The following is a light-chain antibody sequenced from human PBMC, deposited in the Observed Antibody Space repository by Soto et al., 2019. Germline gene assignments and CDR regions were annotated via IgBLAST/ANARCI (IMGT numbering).Light chain of an antibody. CDR3: LQHNTYPFT. CDR1: QDISSH. V-gene: IGKV1-17*01. Sequence: DIQMTQSPSSLSASVGDRVTITCRASQDISSHLGWFQQKPGKAPKRLIYAASTLESGVPSRFSGSSSGTEFTLTISSLQPEDFATYYCLQHNTYPFTFGPGTKVDIK. J-gene: IGKJ3*01. CDR2: AAS.